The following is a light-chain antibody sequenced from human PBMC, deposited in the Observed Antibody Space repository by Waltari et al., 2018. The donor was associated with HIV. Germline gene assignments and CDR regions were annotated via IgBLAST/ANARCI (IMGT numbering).Light chain of an antibody. CDR1: QSLLNSNGFNY. J-gene: IGKJ5*01. CDR3: MQALQTPLIT. V-gene: IGKV2-28*01. Sequence: DMVMTQSPLSLPVPPREPASISCRPSQSLLNSNGFNYLDWYLQKPGQSPQLLIYLGSNRASGVPDRFSGSGSGTDFTLKISRVEAEDVGVYYCMQALQTPLITFGQGTRLEIK. CDR2: LGS.